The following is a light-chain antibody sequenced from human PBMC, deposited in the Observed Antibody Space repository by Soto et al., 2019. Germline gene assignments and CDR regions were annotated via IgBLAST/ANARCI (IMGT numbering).Light chain of an antibody. Sequence: QSVLTQPASVSGSPGQSITISCTGTSSDVGAYNYVSWYQQQSGKAPKLIIHEVSNRPSGVSNRFSGSKSGNTASLTISGLRAEDEADYYCSSFTSNRAYVFGIGTKVT. J-gene: IGLJ1*01. V-gene: IGLV2-14*01. CDR1: SSDVGAYNY. CDR3: SSFTSNRAYV. CDR2: EVS.